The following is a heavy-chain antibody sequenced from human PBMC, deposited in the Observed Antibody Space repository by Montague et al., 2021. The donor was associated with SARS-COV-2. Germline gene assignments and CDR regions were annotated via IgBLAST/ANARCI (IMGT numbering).Heavy chain of an antibody. Sequence: SLRLSCAASGFTFSSHSMNWVRQAPGKGLEWVSSISSSSSYIYYXDSVKGRFTISRDNAKNSLYLQMNSLRAEDTAVYYCARDSGRYYDFWSGYYNSHYYYYKDVWGKGTTVTVSS. CDR2: ISSSSSYI. CDR3: ARDSGRYYDFWSGYYNSHYYYYKDV. CDR1: GFTFSSHS. V-gene: IGHV3-21*01. D-gene: IGHD3-3*01. J-gene: IGHJ6*03.